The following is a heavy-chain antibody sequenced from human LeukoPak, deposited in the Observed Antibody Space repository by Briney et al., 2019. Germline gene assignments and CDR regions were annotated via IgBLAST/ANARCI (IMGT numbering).Heavy chain of an antibody. V-gene: IGHV4-30-2*01. J-gene: IGHJ3*02. Sequence: SETLSLTCTVSGGSVSSGGYYWSWVRQPPGKGLEWIGYIYHDGSTYYNPSLKSRVTISIDSSKNQFSLKLSSVTAADTAVYYCARVPNDYSISGVFDMWGQGTMVTVSS. CDR2: IYHDGST. D-gene: IGHD4-11*01. CDR3: ARVPNDYSISGVFDM. CDR1: GGSVSSGGYY.